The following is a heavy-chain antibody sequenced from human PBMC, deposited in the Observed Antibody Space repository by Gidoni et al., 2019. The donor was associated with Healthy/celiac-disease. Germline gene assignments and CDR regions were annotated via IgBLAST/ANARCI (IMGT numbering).Heavy chain of an antibody. CDR2: IYYSGST. CDR3: ASRTLLGYCSSTSCYGVDY. V-gene: IGHV4-39*01. D-gene: IGHD2-2*01. J-gene: IGHJ4*02. CDR1: GGSISSSSYY. Sequence: QLQLQESGPGLVKPSETLSITCTVSGGSISSSSYYWGWIRQPPGKGLEWIGSIYYSGSTYYNPSLKSRVTISVDTSKNQFSLKLSSVTAADTAVYYCASRTLLGYCSSTSCYGVDYWGQVTLVTVSS.